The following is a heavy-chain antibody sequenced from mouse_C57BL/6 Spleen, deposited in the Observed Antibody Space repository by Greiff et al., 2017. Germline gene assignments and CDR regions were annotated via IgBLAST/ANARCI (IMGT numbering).Heavy chain of an antibody. CDR2: INPYNGGT. CDR1: GYTFTDYY. Sequence: VQLQQSGPVLVKPGASVKMSCKASGYTFTDYYMNWVKQSHGKSLEWIGVINPYNGGTSYNQKFKGKATLTVDKSSSTAYMELNSLTSEDSAVYYCARNYGGNAMDYWGQGTSVTVSS. V-gene: IGHV1-19*01. CDR3: ARNYGGNAMDY. D-gene: IGHD1-1*02. J-gene: IGHJ4*01.